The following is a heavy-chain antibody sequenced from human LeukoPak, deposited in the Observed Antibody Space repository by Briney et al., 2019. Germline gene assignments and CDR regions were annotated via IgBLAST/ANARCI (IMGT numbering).Heavy chain of an antibody. V-gene: IGHV3-23*01. D-gene: IGHD6-19*01. CDR2: ISGSGGST. CDR3: AKDRVRGDSSGWYVGPTRIASRLYYFDY. Sequence: PGGSLRLSCAASGFTFTSYAMSWVRQAPGKGLEWVSAISGSGGSTYYAASVKGRFTISRDNSKNTLYLQMNSLRAEDTAVYYCAKDRVRGDSSGWYVGPTRIASRLYYFDYWGQGTLVTLSS. CDR1: GFTFTSYA. J-gene: IGHJ4*02.